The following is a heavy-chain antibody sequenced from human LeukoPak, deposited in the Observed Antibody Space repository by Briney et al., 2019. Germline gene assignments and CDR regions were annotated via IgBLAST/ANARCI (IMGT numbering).Heavy chain of an antibody. CDR3: AKGGGYDFWSGYRNFDY. D-gene: IGHD3-3*01. CDR1: GFIFSSYA. Sequence: PGGSLRLSCAASGFIFSSYAMSWVRQAPGKGLEWVSAISGSGGSTYYADSVKGRFTISRDNSKNTLYLQMNNLRAEDTAVYYCAKGGGYDFWSGYRNFDYWGQGTLVTVSS. V-gene: IGHV3-23*01. CDR2: ISGSGGST. J-gene: IGHJ4*02.